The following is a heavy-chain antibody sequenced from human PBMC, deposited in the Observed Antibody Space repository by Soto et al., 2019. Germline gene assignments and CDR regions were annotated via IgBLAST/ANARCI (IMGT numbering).Heavy chain of an antibody. Sequence: QVLLVQSGAEVKKPGASVKVSCKASGYSFSTYGVSWVRQAPGQGLEWMGWLNTGDGNTAYAQKLQGRITLTTDTSTTTAYMELRSLRSDDTAIYDCARGENYVSARDVVDHWGQGTLVTVSS. J-gene: IGHJ4*02. CDR2: LNTGDGNT. CDR1: GYSFSTYG. D-gene: IGHD3-10*01. V-gene: IGHV1-18*04. CDR3: ARGENYVSARDVVDH.